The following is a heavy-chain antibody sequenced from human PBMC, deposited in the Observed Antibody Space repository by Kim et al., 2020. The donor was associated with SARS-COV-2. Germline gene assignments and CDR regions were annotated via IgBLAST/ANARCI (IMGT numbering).Heavy chain of an antibody. CDR1: GFTFSSYT. CDR2: ISGSGSSA. V-gene: IGHV3-23*01. D-gene: IGHD6-19*01. Sequence: GGSLRLSCAASGFTFSSYTMSWVRQAPGKGLGWVSAISGSGSSAYYADSVKGRFTISRDNSKNTLYLQMNSLRAEDTAIYYCAKVLAGPWWFGPWGQGT. CDR3: AKVLAGPWWFGP. J-gene: IGHJ5*02.